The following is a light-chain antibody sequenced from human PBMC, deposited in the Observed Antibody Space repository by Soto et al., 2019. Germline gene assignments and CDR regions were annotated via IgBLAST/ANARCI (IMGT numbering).Light chain of an antibody. V-gene: IGKV1-5*01. CDR3: QQYNSYWT. J-gene: IGKJ1*01. CDR1: QIISSW. CDR2: DVS. Sequence: DIQITQSPSTLSASVGDRVSITCRASQIISSWLAWYQQKPGKAPKLLIYDVSSLESGVPSRFSGSGSGTEFTLTISSLQPDDFATYYCQQYNSYWTFGQGTKVDIK.